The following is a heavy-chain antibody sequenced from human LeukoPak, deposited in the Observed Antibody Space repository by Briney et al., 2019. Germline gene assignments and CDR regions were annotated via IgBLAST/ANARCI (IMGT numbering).Heavy chain of an antibody. V-gene: IGHV1-8*01. CDR3: ARGPPNWGYDY. CDR1: GYTFISYD. J-gene: IGHJ4*02. D-gene: IGHD7-27*01. Sequence: ASVKVSSKASGYTFISYDLNWVRQATGQRPEWMGWMSPNSGDTGYAQKFQDRVTMTRNTSISTAYMELSSLRSDDTAVYYCARGPPNWGYDYWGPGTLVTVSS. CDR2: MSPNSGDT.